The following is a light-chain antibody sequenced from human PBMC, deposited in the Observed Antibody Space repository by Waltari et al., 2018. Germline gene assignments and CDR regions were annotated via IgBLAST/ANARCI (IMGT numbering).Light chain of an antibody. J-gene: IGKJ1*01. Sequence: EIVLTQSPGTLSLSPGERATLSCRASQSVSRWLAWYQQKPGQPPRPLIYGASSRATGIPDRFSGSGCGTDFSLTISRLEPEDFAVYYCQKYGTLPATFGQGTRVEVK. CDR1: QSVSRW. CDR2: GAS. CDR3: QKYGTLPAT. V-gene: IGKV3-20*01.